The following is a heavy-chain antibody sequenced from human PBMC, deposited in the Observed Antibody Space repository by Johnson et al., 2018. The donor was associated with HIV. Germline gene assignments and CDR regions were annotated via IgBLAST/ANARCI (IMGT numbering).Heavy chain of an antibody. CDR2: ISWNRGSR. J-gene: IGHJ3*02. V-gene: IGHV3-9*01. CDR3: ARLSPAHAFDI. D-gene: IGHD5-12*01. Sequence: VQLVESGGGLVKPGGSLRLSCAASGFTFDDYAMHWVRQAPGKGLEWVSGISWNRGSRDYADSVKGRFTISRDNAKNSLYLQMNSLRGDDTALFYCARLSPAHAFDIWGQGTMVTVSS. CDR1: GFTFDDYA.